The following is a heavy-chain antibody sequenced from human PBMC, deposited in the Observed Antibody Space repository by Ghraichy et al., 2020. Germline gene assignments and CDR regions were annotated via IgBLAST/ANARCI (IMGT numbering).Heavy chain of an antibody. CDR3: ARGRAFIAAERDFGY. D-gene: IGHD6-13*01. J-gene: IGHJ4*02. Sequence: ASVKVSFKASGYTFTSYDINWVRQATGQGLEWMGWMNPNSGNTGYAQKFQGRVTMTRNTSISTAYMELSSLRSEDTAVYYCARGRAFIAAERDFGYWGQGTLVTVSS. CDR1: GYTFTSYD. V-gene: IGHV1-8*01. CDR2: MNPNSGNT.